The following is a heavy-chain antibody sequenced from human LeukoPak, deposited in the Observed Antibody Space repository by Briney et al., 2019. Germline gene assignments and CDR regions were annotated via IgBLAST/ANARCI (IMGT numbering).Heavy chain of an antibody. Sequence: GGSLRLSCAASGFTFSSYWMSWVRQAPGKGLEWVANIKQDGSEKYYVDSVRGRFTISRDNAKNSLYLQMNSLRAEDTAVYYCARVGGYYYDSSGYFSYWGQGTLVTVSS. CDR3: ARVGGYYYDSSGYFSY. CDR2: IKQDGSEK. V-gene: IGHV3-7*01. D-gene: IGHD3-22*01. CDR1: GFTFSSYW. J-gene: IGHJ4*02.